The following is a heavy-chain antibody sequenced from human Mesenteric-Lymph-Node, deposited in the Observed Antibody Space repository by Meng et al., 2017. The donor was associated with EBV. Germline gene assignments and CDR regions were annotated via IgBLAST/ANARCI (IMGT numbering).Heavy chain of an antibody. D-gene: IGHD1-26*01. CDR3: ARGEIVRGEWYFDL. Sequence: VQPQRSGPGLVNPSGTRPPPCASSRGSLTSNWWSWVRQPPGKGLEWIGEIHHSGSTHYNPSLKSRVTMSVDKSQNQFSLKLTSVTAADRAIYYCARGEIVRGEWYFDLWGRGTLVTVSS. V-gene: IGHV4-4*02. CDR1: RGSLTSNW. CDR2: IHHSGST. J-gene: IGHJ2*01.